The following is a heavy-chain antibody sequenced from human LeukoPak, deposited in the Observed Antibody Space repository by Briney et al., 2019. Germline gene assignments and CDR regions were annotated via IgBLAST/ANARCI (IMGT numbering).Heavy chain of an antibody. Sequence: GGSLRLSCAASGFTFSSYSMNWVRQAPGKGPEWVSYISSSAGTINYADSVKGRFTISRDNAKNSLYLQMNSLRAEDAAVFYCARAERRYSHYYYMDVWGKGTTVTVSS. CDR1: GFTFSSYS. CDR3: ARAERRYSHYYYMDV. V-gene: IGHV3-48*04. J-gene: IGHJ6*03. CDR2: ISSSAGTI.